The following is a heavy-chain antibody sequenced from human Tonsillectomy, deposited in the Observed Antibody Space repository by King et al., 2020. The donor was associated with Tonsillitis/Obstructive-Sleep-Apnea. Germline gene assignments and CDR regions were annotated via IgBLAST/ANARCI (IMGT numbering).Heavy chain of an antibody. Sequence: VQLVESGGGLVKPGGSLRLSCAASGYTFSSYTMNWVRQAPGKGLEWVSSISSTNSYIYYADSVKGRFTISRDNAKNSLYLQMNSLRAEDTAVYYCARDETIYCSRISCSEGGKPDSPLDFWGQGTLVTVSS. CDR1: GYTFSSYT. J-gene: IGHJ4*02. CDR3: ARDETIYCSRISCSEGGKPDSPLDF. D-gene: IGHD2-2*01. CDR2: ISSTNSYI. V-gene: IGHV3-21*01.